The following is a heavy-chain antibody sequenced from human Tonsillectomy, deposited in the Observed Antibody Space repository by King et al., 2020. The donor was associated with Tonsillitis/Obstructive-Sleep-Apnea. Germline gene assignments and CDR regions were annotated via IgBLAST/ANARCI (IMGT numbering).Heavy chain of an antibody. CDR2: FDPEDGET. D-gene: IGHD4-11*01. Sequence: QLVQSGAEVKKPGASVKVSCKVSGYTLTELSMHWVRQAPGKGLEWMGGFDPEDGETIYAQKFQGRVTMTKDTSTDTAYMELSSLRSEDTAVYYCATDLKRNHGDSNYFYSYLRDPWSFYWGQGTLVTVSS. J-gene: IGHJ4*02. V-gene: IGHV1-24*01. CDR1: GYTLTELS. CDR3: ATDLKRNHGDSNYFYSYLRDPWSFY.